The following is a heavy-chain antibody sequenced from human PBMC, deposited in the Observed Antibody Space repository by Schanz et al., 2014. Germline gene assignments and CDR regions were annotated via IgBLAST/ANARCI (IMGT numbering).Heavy chain of an antibody. CDR1: GFSFSSYA. CDR3: ANNWNLDY. D-gene: IGHD1-20*01. CDR2: ISGRDGST. J-gene: IGHJ4*02. Sequence: EVQLLESGGGLVQPGGSLRLSCATSGFSFSSYAINWVRQAPGKGLEWVSAISGRDGSTYYADSVRGRFTISRDNSKNTLYLQMNSRQAEDTAVYYCANNWNLDYWGQGTLVTVSS. V-gene: IGHV3-23*01.